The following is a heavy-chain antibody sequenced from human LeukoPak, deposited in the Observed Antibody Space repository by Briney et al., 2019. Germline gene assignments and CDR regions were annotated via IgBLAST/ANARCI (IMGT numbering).Heavy chain of an antibody. Sequence: TGRSLRLSCAASGFTFSSYGMHWVRQAPGKGLEWVAVIWYDGSNKYYADSVKGRFTISRDNSKNTLYVQMNSLRAEDTAVYYCVKGGSSGWYGDIDYWGRGTLVTVSS. CDR1: GFTFSSYG. CDR3: VKGGSSGWYGDIDY. D-gene: IGHD6-19*01. V-gene: IGHV3-33*06. CDR2: IWYDGSNK. J-gene: IGHJ4*02.